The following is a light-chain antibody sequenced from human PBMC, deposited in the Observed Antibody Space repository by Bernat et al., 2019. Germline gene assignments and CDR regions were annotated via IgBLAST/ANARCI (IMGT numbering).Light chain of an antibody. J-gene: IGKJ5*01. Sequence: DIQMTQSPSSLSASVGDRVTITCRASQSISSYLNWYQQKPGKAPKLLIYAASNLQSGVPSRFSGSGSGTDFTLTISSLQPEDFATHYCQQSYSTLPITFGQGTRLEIK. CDR3: QQSYSTLPIT. CDR1: QSISSY. CDR2: AAS. V-gene: IGKV1-39*01.